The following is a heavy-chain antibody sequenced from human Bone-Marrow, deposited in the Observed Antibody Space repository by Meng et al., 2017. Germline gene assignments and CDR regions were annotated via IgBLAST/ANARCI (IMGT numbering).Heavy chain of an antibody. CDR2: IYYSGST. V-gene: IGHV4-39*07. CDR3: ARDCPSPFRWFDP. J-gene: IGHJ5*02. CDR1: GGSISSSSYY. Sequence: QLQLQESGPGLVKPSATLSLTCTVSGGSISSSSYYWGWIRQPPGKGLEWIGSIYYSGSTYYNPSLKSRVTISVDTSKNQFSLKLSSVTAADTAVYYCARDCPSPFRWFDPWGQGTLVTVSS.